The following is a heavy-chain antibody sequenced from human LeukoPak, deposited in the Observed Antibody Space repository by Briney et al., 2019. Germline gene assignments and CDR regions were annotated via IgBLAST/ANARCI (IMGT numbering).Heavy chain of an antibody. J-gene: IGHJ3*02. D-gene: IGHD2-2*01. Sequence: PGGSLRLSCAASGFTFSDSYMTWIRQAPGKGLEWVSYISNSGSSIYYADSVKGRFTTSRDNAKNTLYLQMNSLRAEDTAVYYCARPADAFDIWGQGTMVTVSS. CDR2: ISNSGSSI. CDR3: ARPADAFDI. V-gene: IGHV3-11*04. CDR1: GFTFSDSY.